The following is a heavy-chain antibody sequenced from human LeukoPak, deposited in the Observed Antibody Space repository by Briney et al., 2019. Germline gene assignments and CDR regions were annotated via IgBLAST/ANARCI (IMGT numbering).Heavy chain of an antibody. V-gene: IGHV4-39*01. J-gene: IGHJ3*02. CDR2: IFYSRGT. CDR3: ACPCNYDSSGYAFDI. D-gene: IGHD3-22*01. Sequence: PSETLFLTCTVSGASISNSRYYWGWIRQPPGKGLEWVASIFYSRGTDFNPSLKSRVTISVDTSKDQFFLNLNSVTAADTAVYYCACPCNYDSSGYAFDIWGQGTMVTVSS. CDR1: GASISNSRYY.